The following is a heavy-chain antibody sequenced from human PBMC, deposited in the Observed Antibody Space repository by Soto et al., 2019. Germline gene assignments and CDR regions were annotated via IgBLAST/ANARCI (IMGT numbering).Heavy chain of an antibody. D-gene: IGHD2-2*01. J-gene: IGHJ6*02. CDR3: AKDSRTVAVSAARVYGMDV. CDR1: VFTCSDYA. CDR2: TRSNGEYT. Sequence: WWSLRLSCSGSVFTCSDYAMTWIRQAPGKGLEWVSTTRSNGEYTYYGDSAKGRFTVSRDNSKNTLYLEMSSLRAEDTAVYYCAKDSRTVAVSAARVYGMDVWGQGTTVTVSS. V-gene: IGHV3-23*01.